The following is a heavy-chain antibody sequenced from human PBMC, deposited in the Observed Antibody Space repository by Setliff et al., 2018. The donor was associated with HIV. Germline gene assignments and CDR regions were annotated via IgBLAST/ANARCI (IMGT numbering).Heavy chain of an antibody. Sequence: GSLRLSCSASGFTFSDYYINWIRQSPGKGLEWLSYISRDGRTTYYTDSPKGRFTISRDNTKKSLYLHMSDLRAEDTAVYYCATSDGSGFFGYWGQGTLVTVS. CDR1: GFTFSDYY. V-gene: IGHV3-11*01. CDR3: ATSDGSGFFGY. CDR2: ISRDGRTT. J-gene: IGHJ1*01. D-gene: IGHD3-10*01.